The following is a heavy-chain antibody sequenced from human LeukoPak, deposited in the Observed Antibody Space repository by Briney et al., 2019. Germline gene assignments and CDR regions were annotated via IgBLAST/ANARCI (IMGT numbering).Heavy chain of an antibody. V-gene: IGHV4-31*03. CDR3: ARAPTNYGNNWFDP. D-gene: IGHD3-10*01. CDR2: IYYSGST. Sequence: SGTLSLTCTVSGGSISSGGYYWSWIRQHPGKGLEWIGYIYYSGSTYYNPSLKSRVTISADTSKNQFSLKLSSVTAADTAVYYCARAPTNYGNNWFDPWGQGTLVTVSS. J-gene: IGHJ5*02. CDR1: GGSISSGGYY.